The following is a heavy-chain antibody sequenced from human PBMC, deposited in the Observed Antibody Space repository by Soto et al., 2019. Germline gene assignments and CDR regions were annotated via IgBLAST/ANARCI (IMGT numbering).Heavy chain of an antibody. Sequence: QVQLVQSGAEVKKPGSSVKVSCKASGGTFSTSAISWVRQAPGQGPEWVGGIMPVFPTPDYAQNFQGRVTITADESTTTAYLELTSLRADDTAVYYCARDKDRLQLGGNYCYILDVWGQGTAITVSS. V-gene: IGHV1-69*12. CDR3: ARDKDRLQLGGNYCYILDV. D-gene: IGHD1-1*01. CDR1: GGTFSTSA. J-gene: IGHJ6*02. CDR2: IMPVFPTP.